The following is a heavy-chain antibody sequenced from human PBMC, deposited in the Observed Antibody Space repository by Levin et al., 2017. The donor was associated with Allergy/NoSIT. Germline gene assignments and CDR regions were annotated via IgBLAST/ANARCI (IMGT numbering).Heavy chain of an antibody. CDR2: IRSKAYGGTT. D-gene: IGHD1-14*01. CDR3: TRDGHRRRKHTQFDY. J-gene: IGHJ4*02. Sequence: PGGSLRLSCTASGFTFGDYAMSWFRQAPGKGLEWVGFIRSKAYGGTTEYAASVKGRFTISRDDSKSIAYLQMNSLKTEDTAVYYCTRDGHRRRKHTQFDYWGQGTLVTVSS. V-gene: IGHV3-49*03. CDR1: GFTFGDYA.